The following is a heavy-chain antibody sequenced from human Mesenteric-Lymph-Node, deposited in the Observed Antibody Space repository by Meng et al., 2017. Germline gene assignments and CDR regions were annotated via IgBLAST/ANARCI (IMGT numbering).Heavy chain of an antibody. CDR3: ARGGGNSWYIDY. J-gene: IGHJ4*02. Sequence: QGQLQQWGAGRVKPSETRSITCAVHGGSFSGYSWSWIRQPPGKGLEWIGEINHSGSTNYNPSLKSRVTISVDTSKNQFSLKLSSVTAADTAVYYCARGGGNSWYIDYWGQGTLVTVSS. D-gene: IGHD6-13*01. CDR2: INHSGST. CDR1: GGSFSGYS. V-gene: IGHV4-34*01.